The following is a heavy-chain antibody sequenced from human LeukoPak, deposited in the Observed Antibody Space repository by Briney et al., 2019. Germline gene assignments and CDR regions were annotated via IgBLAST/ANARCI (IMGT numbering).Heavy chain of an antibody. D-gene: IGHD5-18*01. CDR3: ARDRGYSYGYADDY. V-gene: IGHV3-21*01. J-gene: IGHJ4*02. Sequence: GGSLRLSCAASGFTFSSYSMNWVRQAPGKGLEWVSSISSSSSCIYYADSVKGRFTISRDNAKNSLYLQMNSLRAEDTAVYYCARDRGYSYGYADDYWGQGTLVTVSS. CDR1: GFTFSSYS. CDR2: ISSSSSCI.